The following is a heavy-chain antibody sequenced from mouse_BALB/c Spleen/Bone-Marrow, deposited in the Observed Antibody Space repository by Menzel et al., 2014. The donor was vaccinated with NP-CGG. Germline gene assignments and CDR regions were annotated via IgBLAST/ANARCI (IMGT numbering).Heavy chain of an antibody. V-gene: IGHV4-1*02. CDR3: ARPGYYGYQGV. Sequence: DVKLVESGGGLVQPGGSLKLSCAASGFDFSRYWMTWVRQAPGKGLEWIGEINPDSSTINYTPSLKDKFIISRDNAKKTLYLQMSKVRSEDTALYYGARPGYYGYQGVWGAGTTVTVSS. J-gene: IGHJ1*01. CDR1: GFDFSRYW. D-gene: IGHD1-2*01. CDR2: INPDSSTI.